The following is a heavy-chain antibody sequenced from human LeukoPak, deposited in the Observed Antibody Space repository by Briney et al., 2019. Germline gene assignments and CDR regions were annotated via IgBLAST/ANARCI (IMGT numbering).Heavy chain of an antibody. CDR2: IYYSGST. Sequence: SQTLSLTCTVSGGSISSSSYYWGWIRQPPGKGLEWIGSIYYSGSTYYNPSLKSRVTISVDTSKNQFSLKLSSVTAADTAVYYCADSPFSAFDIWGQGTMVAVSS. J-gene: IGHJ3*02. CDR1: GGSISSSSYY. V-gene: IGHV4-39*07. D-gene: IGHD5-18*01. CDR3: ADSPFSAFDI.